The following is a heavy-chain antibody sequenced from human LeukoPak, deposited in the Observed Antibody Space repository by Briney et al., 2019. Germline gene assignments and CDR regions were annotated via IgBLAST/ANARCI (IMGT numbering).Heavy chain of an antibody. CDR1: GYSISSGYY. D-gene: IGHD6-13*01. CDR2: IYYSGST. J-gene: IGHJ2*01. V-gene: IGHV4-61*01. Sequence: SETLSLTCTVSGYSISSGYYWGWIRQPPGKGLEWIGYIYYSGSTNYNPSLKSRVTISVDTSKNQFSLKLSSVTAADTAVYYCARVYYSNSYDYWYFDLWGRGTLVTVSS. CDR3: ARVYYSNSYDYWYFDL.